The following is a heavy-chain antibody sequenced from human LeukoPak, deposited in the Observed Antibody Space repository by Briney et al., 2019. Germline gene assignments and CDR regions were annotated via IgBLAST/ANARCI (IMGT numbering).Heavy chain of an antibody. J-gene: IGHJ4*02. D-gene: IGHD6-19*01. CDR2: ISYDGSNK. CDR1: GFTFSSYA. CDR3: ARDDSMSGWYATMD. Sequence: PGRSLRLSCAASGFTFSSYAMHWVRQAPGKGLEWVAVISYDGSNKYYADSVKGRFTISRDNSKNTLYLQMNSLRAEDTAVYYCARDDSMSGWYATMDWSQGTLVTVSS. V-gene: IGHV3-30-3*01.